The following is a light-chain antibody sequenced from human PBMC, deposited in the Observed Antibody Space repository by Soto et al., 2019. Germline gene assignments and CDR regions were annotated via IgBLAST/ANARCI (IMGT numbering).Light chain of an antibody. Sequence: DIQMTQSPSSVSASVGDRVTINCRASQDISSWLAWYQQKPGKAPKLLIYAASNLQSGVPSRFSGSGSGPDFTLTISSLQPEDFATYFCQQGYSFAFPVGPGTKVDSK. CDR2: AAS. CDR3: QQGYSFAFP. CDR1: QDISSW. J-gene: IGKJ3*01. V-gene: IGKV1-12*01.